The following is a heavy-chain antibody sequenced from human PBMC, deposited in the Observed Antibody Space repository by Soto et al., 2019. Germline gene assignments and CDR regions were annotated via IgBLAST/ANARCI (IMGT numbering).Heavy chain of an antibody. V-gene: IGHV3-33*06. CDR2: IWYDGTTK. J-gene: IGHJ4*02. Sequence: PGGSLRLSCEVSGFSLSGYGMHWVRQAPGKGLEWVAVIWYDGTTKNYADSVKGRFTISRDSSKNTVYLQMNSLRAEDTAFYYCAKDSISDRETFNFDSWGQGTLVTVSS. D-gene: IGHD1-26*01. CDR1: GFSLSGYG. CDR3: AKDSISDRETFNFDS.